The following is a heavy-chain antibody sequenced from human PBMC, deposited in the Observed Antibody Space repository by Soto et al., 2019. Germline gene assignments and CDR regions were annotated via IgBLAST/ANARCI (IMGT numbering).Heavy chain of an antibody. CDR2: IIPIFGTA. CDR1: GGTLSSYA. D-gene: IGHD2-21*02. CDR3: ASDQPYGGNSADWFDP. Sequence: VASVQVSCKACGGTLSSYAISWVRQAPGKGLEWMGGIIPIFGTANYAQKFQGRVTITEDESTSTAYMELSSLRTEDTAVYYCASDQPYGGNSADWFDPWGQGTLVTVSS. V-gene: IGHV1-69*13. J-gene: IGHJ5*02.